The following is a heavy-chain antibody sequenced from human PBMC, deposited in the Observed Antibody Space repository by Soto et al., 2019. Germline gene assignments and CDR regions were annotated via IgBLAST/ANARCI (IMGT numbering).Heavy chain of an antibody. Sequence: TSETLSLTCTVSGGSISSGGYYWSWIRQHPGKGLEWIGYIYYSGSTYYNPSLKSRVTISVDTSKNQFSLKLSSVTAADTAVYYCARDQGGRYGSGSYYGIMGSDAFDIWGQGTMVTVSS. CDR3: ARDQGGRYGSGSYYGIMGSDAFDI. V-gene: IGHV4-31*03. D-gene: IGHD3-10*01. J-gene: IGHJ3*02. CDR2: IYYSGST. CDR1: GGSISSGGYY.